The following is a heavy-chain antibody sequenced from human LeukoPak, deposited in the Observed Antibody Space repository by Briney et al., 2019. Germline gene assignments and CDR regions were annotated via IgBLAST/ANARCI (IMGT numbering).Heavy chain of an antibody. D-gene: IGHD6-19*01. Sequence: SETLSLTCTVSGGSISSSSYYWGWIRQPPGKGLEWIGSIYYSGSTSYNPSLKSRVTISVDTSKNQFSLKLSSVTAADTAVYYCARVQPGNGWYNDAEYFQHWGQGTLVTVSS. V-gene: IGHV4-39*07. CDR3: ARVQPGNGWYNDAEYFQH. CDR1: GGSISSSSYY. J-gene: IGHJ1*01. CDR2: IYYSGST.